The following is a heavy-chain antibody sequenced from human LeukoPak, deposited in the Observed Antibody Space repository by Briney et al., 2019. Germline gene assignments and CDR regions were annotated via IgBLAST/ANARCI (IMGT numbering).Heavy chain of an antibody. CDR3: AKRLWFGELKGGFDY. Sequence: ASVKVSCKASGYTFTGYYMHWVRQAPGQGLEWMGWINPNSGGTNYAQKFQGRVTMTRDTSISTAYMELSRLRSDDTAVYYCAKRLWFGELKGGFDYWGQGTLVTVSS. CDR1: GYTFTGYY. D-gene: IGHD3-10*01. V-gene: IGHV1-2*02. CDR2: INPNSGGT. J-gene: IGHJ4*02.